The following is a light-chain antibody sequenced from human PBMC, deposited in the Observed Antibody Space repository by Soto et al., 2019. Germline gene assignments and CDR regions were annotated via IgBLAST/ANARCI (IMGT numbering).Light chain of an antibody. V-gene: IGKV1-5*03. J-gene: IGKJ1*01. CDR2: KAS. CDR1: QSISSW. CDR3: QQYDTYPRT. Sequence: DIQMTQSPSTLSASVGDRVTITCRASQSISSWLAWYQQKPGKAPKLLIYKASSLESGVPSRFSGSESGTEFTLTISSLQPDDFATYFCQQYDTYPRTFGQGTKV.